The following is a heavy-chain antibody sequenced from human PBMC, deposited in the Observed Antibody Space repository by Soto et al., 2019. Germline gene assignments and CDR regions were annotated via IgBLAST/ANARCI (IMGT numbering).Heavy chain of an antibody. D-gene: IGHD1-26*01. CDR2: ISYGGSDK. CDR1: GFTFSNYA. Sequence: QVQLVESGGGVVQPGGSLRLSCAASGFTFSNYAMHWVRQAPGKGLEWVAVISYGGSDKYYGDAVQGRFSISRDNSKNTFDLEIDSLGAEEKGVYNCAEDRSEGYFDAFDGCGQGAIGTGSS. CDR3: AEDRSEGYFDAFDG. J-gene: IGHJ3*01. V-gene: IGHV3-30*18.